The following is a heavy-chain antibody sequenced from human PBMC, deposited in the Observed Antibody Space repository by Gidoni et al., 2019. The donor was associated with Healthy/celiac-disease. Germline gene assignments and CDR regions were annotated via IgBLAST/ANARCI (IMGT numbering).Heavy chain of an antibody. CDR3: TRHGSGPGGPFYYYGMDV. Sequence: EVQLVESGGGLVQPGGSLKLSCAASGFTFSGSALPWVRQASGKGLEWVGRIRSKANSYATAYAASVKGRFTISRDDSKNTAYLQMNSLKTEDTAVYYCTRHGSGPGGPFYYYGMDVWGQGTTVTVSS. J-gene: IGHJ6*02. CDR1: GFTFSGSA. CDR2: IRSKANSYAT. V-gene: IGHV3-73*01. D-gene: IGHD3-10*01.